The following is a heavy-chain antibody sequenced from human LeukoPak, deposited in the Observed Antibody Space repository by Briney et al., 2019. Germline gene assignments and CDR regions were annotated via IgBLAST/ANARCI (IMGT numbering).Heavy chain of an antibody. CDR2: ISSSSSYI. CDR3: ARDARGYYYGSGSYYNFDY. CDR1: GFTFSSYS. J-gene: IGHJ4*02. D-gene: IGHD3-10*01. Sequence: PGGSLRLSCAASGFTFSSYSKNWVRQAPGKGLEWVSSISSSSSYIYYADSVKGRFTISRDNAKNSLYLQMNSLRAEDTAVYYCARDARGYYYGSGSYYNFDYWGQGTLVTVSS. V-gene: IGHV3-21*01.